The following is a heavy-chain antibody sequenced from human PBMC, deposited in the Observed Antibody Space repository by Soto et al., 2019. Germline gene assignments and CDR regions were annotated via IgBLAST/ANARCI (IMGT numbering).Heavy chain of an antibody. D-gene: IGHD1-26*01. V-gene: IGHV4-34*01. CDR3: ARHHVRGRTIAGAAEF. CDR1: GGSLSGYY. J-gene: IGHJ4*02. CDR2: INHSGNT. Sequence: SETLSLTCAAYGGSLSGYYWSWIRQPPGKALEWIGEINHSGNTNYNPSLKSRVTISVDTSKNQLFLNLSSVTAADTAMYYCARHHVRGRTIAGAAEFWGQGTLVTVSS.